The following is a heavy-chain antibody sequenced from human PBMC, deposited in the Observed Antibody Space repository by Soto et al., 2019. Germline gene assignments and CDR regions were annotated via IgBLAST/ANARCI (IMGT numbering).Heavy chain of an antibody. CDR2: ISSSSSYI. Sequence: EVQLVESGGGLVKPGGSLRLSCAASGFTFSSYSMNWVRQAPGKGLEWVSSISSSSSYIYYADSVKGRFTISRDNAKNSLYLQMNSLRAEDTAVYYCARENFDGDYGFDYWGQGTLVTVSS. V-gene: IGHV3-21*01. J-gene: IGHJ4*02. CDR1: GFTFSSYS. CDR3: ARENFDGDYGFDY. D-gene: IGHD4-17*01.